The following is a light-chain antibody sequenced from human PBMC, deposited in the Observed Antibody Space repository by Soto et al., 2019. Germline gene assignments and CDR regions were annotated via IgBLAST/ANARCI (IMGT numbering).Light chain of an antibody. Sequence: QSVRTQPASVSGSPVQSITISCTGTSSDVRGYNYVSWYQQHPGKAPKPMFYDVSNRPSGAYNRFSGSKSGNTASLTISGFQAEAAADYHFSSYTSSSTLVVFGVGTQLTVL. V-gene: IGLV2-14*01. CDR3: SSYTSSSTLVV. J-gene: IGLJ2*01. CDR1: SSDVRGYNY. CDR2: DVS.